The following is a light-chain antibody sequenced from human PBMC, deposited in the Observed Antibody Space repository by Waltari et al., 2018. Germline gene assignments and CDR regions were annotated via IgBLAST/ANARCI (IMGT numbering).Light chain of an antibody. CDR1: SSDVGSYNL. CDR2: EGS. Sequence: QSALTQPASVSGSPGQSITISCTGTSSDVGSYNLVSWYQQHAGKAPKLMISEGSERPGGVSNRFSGSKSGNTASLAISGLQAEDEADYYCCSYAGSKTWVFGGGTKLTVL. V-gene: IGLV2-23*01. CDR3: CSYAGSKTWV. J-gene: IGLJ3*02.